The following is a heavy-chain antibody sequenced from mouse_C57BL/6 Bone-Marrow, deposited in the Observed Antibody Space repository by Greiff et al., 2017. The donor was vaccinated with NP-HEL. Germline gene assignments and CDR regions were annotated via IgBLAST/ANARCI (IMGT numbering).Heavy chain of an antibody. CDR2: ISYSGST. J-gene: IGHJ3*01. CDR1: GYSITSGYD. D-gene: IGHD1-1*01. CDR3: AREDYGSSYFAY. V-gene: IGHV3-1*01. Sequence: EVKLQESGPGMVKPSQSLSLTCTVTGYSITSGYDWHWIRHFPGNKLEWMGYISYSGSTNYNPSLKSRISITHDTSKNHFFLKLNSVTTEDTATYYCAREDYGSSYFAYWGQGTLVTVSA.